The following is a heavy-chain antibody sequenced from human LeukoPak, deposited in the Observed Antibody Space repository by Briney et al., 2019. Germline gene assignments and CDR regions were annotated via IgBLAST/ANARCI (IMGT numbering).Heavy chain of an antibody. D-gene: IGHD2-21*01. J-gene: IGHJ6*02. CDR2: ISAYNGNT. Sequence: EASVKVSCKASGYTFTSYGISWVRQAPGQGLEWMGWISAYNGNTNYAQKLQGRVTMTTDTSTSTAYIELRSLRSDDTAVYYCASTLSGENYYYYGMDVWGQGTTVTVSS. CDR1: GYTFTSYG. V-gene: IGHV1-18*01. CDR3: ASTLSGENYYYYGMDV.